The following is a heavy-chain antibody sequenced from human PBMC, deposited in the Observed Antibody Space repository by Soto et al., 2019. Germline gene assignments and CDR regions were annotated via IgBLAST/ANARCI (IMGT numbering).Heavy chain of an antibody. Sequence: QLQLQESGPGLVKPSETLSLTCTVSGGSISSSSYYWGWIRQPPGKGLEWIGSIYYSGSTYYNPSLKSRVTISVDTSKTQFSLKLSSVTAADTAVYYCASHWRAVAAPAWYFDLWGRGTLVTVSS. CDR3: ASHWRAVAAPAWYFDL. V-gene: IGHV4-39*01. D-gene: IGHD6-19*01. J-gene: IGHJ2*01. CDR1: GGSISSSSYY. CDR2: IYYSGST.